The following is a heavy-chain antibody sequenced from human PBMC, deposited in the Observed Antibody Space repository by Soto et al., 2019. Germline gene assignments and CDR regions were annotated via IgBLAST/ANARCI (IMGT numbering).Heavy chain of an antibody. J-gene: IGHJ4*02. CDR1: GFSFSDHA. V-gene: IGHV3-48*01. D-gene: IGHD3-10*01. Sequence: PGGSLRLSCVASGFSFSDHAMNWVRQAPGRGLEWVSYITWSSDTIYYADSVKGRFIISRDNAKNSLYLQMNSLGADDTAVYYCARYGAASHYMDTFGYWGQGSLVTVSS. CDR3: ARYGAASHYMDTFGY. CDR2: ITWSSDTI.